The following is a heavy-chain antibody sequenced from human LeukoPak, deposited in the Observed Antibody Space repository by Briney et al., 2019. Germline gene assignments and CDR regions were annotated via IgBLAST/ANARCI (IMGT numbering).Heavy chain of an antibody. D-gene: IGHD2-15*01. CDR2: INTDGSNT. V-gene: IGHV3-74*01. J-gene: IGHJ4*02. CDR3: AREPVTRAIDY. Sequence: GGSLRLSCEASGFTFSSYWMHWVRQAPGKGLVWVSHINTDGSNTTYADSVKGRFTISRDNAKNSLYLQMNSLRAEDTAVYYCAREPVTRAIDYWGQGTLVTVSS. CDR1: GFTFSSYW.